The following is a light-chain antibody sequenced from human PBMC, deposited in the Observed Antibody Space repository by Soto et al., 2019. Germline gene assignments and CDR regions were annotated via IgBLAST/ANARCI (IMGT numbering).Light chain of an antibody. CDR1: SSNIGSNI. CDR3: AAWDDSLNAWV. CDR2: SND. Sequence: QSVLTQPPSASGTPGQRVTISCSGSSSNIGSNIVNWYQQVPGTAPKLLIYSNDERPSGVPDRFSGSKSGTSASLAISGLQSAEDADYYCAAWDDSLNAWVFGGGTQLTVL. V-gene: IGLV1-44*01. J-gene: IGLJ3*02.